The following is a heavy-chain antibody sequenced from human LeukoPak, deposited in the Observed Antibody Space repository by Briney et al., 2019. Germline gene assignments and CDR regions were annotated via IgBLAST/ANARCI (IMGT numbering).Heavy chain of an antibody. CDR3: AKDSGELLYGDAFDI. CDR1: AFTFSTYG. V-gene: IGHV3-30*18. CDR2: ISSDGSHK. D-gene: IGHD3-10*01. Sequence: GGSLRLSCAASAFTFSTYGMHWVRQAPGKGLEWVALISSDGSHKYYGDPVKGRFTISRDNSKNMLYLQMNSLRAEDTAVYYCAKDSGELLYGDAFDIWGQGTMVRVSS. J-gene: IGHJ3*02.